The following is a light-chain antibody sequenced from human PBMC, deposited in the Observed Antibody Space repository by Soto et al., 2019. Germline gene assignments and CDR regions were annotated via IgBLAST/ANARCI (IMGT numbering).Light chain of an antibody. CDR2: EVS. CDR1: SSDVGGYNY. V-gene: IGLV2-14*01. J-gene: IGLJ2*01. CDR3: SSYTGNITPV. Sequence: QSALTQPASVSGSPGQSITISCTGISSDVGGYNYVSWYQQYPGKAPKLMIYEVSNRPSGVSNRFSGSKSGNTASLTISGLQAEDEANYYCSSYTGNITPVFGGGTKVTVL.